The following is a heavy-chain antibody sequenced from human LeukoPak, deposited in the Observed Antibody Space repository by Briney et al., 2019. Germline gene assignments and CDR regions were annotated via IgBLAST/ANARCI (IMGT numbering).Heavy chain of an antibody. J-gene: IGHJ4*02. D-gene: IGHD4-23*01. V-gene: IGHV3-23*01. CDR3: ARRTTVVGPAPFDH. CDR1: GFSFSIYA. Sequence: GGSLRLSCAASGFSFSIYAMSWVRQAPGKGLEWVSAISPGDTIYYLDSVKGRFTISRDNSKNTLYLQMNSLRAEDTAVYYCARRTTVVGPAPFDHWGQGTLVTVSS. CDR2: ISPGDTI.